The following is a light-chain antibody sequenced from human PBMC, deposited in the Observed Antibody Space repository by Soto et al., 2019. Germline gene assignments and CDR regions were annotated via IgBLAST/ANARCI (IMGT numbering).Light chain of an antibody. Sequence: DIQMTQSPSSVSASIGDRVTITCRASQGIARWLAWYQQKPGKAPKVLISVVSSLQSGVPSRFSGSASGSDFTLTIASLQTEDFATYYCQQGYSFPLTFGGGTKVEIK. V-gene: IGKV1-12*01. CDR2: VVS. CDR3: QQGYSFPLT. CDR1: QGIARW. J-gene: IGKJ4*01.